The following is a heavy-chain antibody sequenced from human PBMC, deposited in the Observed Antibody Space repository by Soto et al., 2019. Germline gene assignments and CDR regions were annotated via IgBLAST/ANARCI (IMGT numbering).Heavy chain of an antibody. V-gene: IGHV3-7*05. CDR3: ARDESPGSGPYYLEAFYM. D-gene: IGHD3-22*01. Sequence: EVQLVESGGGLVQPGESLRLSCAASGFTFSDYWMTWVRQAPGKGLEWVANIKKDESKKSYLDSVRGRFTISRDNARNSLYLQMDSLRAEDTALYYCARDESPGSGPYYLEAFYMWGQGTMVTVSS. CDR2: IKKDESKK. J-gene: IGHJ3*02. CDR1: GFTFSDYW.